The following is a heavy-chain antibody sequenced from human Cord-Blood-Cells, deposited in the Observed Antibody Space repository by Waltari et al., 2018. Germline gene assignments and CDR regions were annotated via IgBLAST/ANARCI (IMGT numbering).Heavy chain of an antibody. CDR2: INPNSGGT. D-gene: IGHD2-2*01. CDR1: GYTFTGYY. V-gene: IGHV1-2*02. J-gene: IGHJ3*02. Sequence: QVQLVQSGAEVKKPGASVKVSCKASGYTFTGYYMHWVRPAPGRGLEWMGWINPNSGGTNYAQKFQGRVTMTRDTSISTAYMELSRLRSDDTAVYYCARDGCSSTSCYAFDIWGQGTMVTVSS. CDR3: ARDGCSSTSCYAFDI.